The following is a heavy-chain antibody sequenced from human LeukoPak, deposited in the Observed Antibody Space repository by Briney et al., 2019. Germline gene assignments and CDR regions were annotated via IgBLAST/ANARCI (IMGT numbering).Heavy chain of an antibody. CDR2: IRDKANTYAT. Sequence: GGSLRLSCAASDFTFSGSAMHWVRQASGRGLEWVGRIRDKANTYATSYAASVKGRFTISRDDLKNTAYLQMNSLKTEDTALYYCTREVGSWFDYWGQGTLVTVST. J-gene: IGHJ4*02. D-gene: IGHD6-13*01. CDR3: TREVGSWFDY. V-gene: IGHV3-73*01. CDR1: DFTFSGSA.